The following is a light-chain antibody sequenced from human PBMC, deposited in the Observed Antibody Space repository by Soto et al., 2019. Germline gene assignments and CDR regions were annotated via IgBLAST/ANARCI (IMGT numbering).Light chain of an antibody. Sequence: QSALTQPASVSGSPGQSITISCTGTSGDVGSYNPVSWYQHHPGKAPKLMIYEGSKRPSGVSNRFSGSKSGSTASLTISGLQAEDEADYYCCSYARSSTYVFGTGTKLTVL. V-gene: IGLV2-23*01. CDR1: SGDVGSYNP. CDR3: CSYARSSTYV. CDR2: EGS. J-gene: IGLJ1*01.